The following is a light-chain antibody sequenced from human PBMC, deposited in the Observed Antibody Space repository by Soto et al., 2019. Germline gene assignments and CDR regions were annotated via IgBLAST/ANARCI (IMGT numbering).Light chain of an antibody. CDR1: SSDVGGYNY. J-gene: IGLJ1*01. CDR3: SSYTSSSPYV. Sequence: QSALTQPASVSGSPGQSITISCTGTSSDVGGYNYVSWYQQHPSKAPILMIYEVSNRPSGASNRFSGSKSGNTASLTISGLEAEDEADYYCSSYTSSSPYVFGTGTKLTVL. V-gene: IGLV2-14*01. CDR2: EVS.